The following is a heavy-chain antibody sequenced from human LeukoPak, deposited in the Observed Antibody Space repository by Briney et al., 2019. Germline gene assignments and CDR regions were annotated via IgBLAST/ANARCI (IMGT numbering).Heavy chain of an antibody. Sequence: TGGSLRLSCAASGFTVSSYWMSWVRQAPGKGLQWVANINQDGSEKYYVDSVKGRFTISRDNARNSLYLQMNSLRAEDTAVYYCARDSSPGYYDYVWGTYPRYWGQGTLVTVSS. V-gene: IGHV3-7*05. CDR2: INQDGSEK. J-gene: IGHJ4*02. D-gene: IGHD3-16*02. CDR1: GFTVSSYW. CDR3: ARDSSPGYYDYVWGTYPRY.